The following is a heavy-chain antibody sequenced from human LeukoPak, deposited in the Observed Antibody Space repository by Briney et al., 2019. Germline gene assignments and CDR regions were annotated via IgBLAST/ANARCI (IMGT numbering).Heavy chain of an antibody. V-gene: IGHV3-11*03. J-gene: IGHJ6*02. Sequence: GGSLRLSCAASGFTSSDYYMSCIRQAPGKGLEWVSYISSSSSYTNYADSVKGRFTISRDNAKNSLYLQMNSLRAEDTAVYYCARSYYYGMDVWGQGTTVTVSS. CDR3: ARSYYYGMDV. CDR2: ISSSSSYT. CDR1: GFTSSDYY.